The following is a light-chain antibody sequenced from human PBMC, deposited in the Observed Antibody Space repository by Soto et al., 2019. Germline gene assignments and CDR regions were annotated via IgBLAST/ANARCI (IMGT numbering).Light chain of an antibody. CDR3: SSYSGTNYHYV. CDR1: SSDVGGYNY. CDR2: EVS. V-gene: IGLV2-8*01. J-gene: IGLJ1*01. Sequence: QSALTQPPSASGSFGQSVTISCTGTSSDVGGYNYVSWYQQHPGKAPKLMIYEVSERPSGAPDRFSGSKSGNTASLTVSGLQADDEADYYCSSYSGTNYHYVFGTGTKVTV.